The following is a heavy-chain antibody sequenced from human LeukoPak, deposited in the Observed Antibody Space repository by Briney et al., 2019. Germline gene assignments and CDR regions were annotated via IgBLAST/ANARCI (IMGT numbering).Heavy chain of an antibody. CDR2: IKQDGSEK. D-gene: IGHD7-27*01. J-gene: IGHJ4*02. CDR3: TNWGDTWGLDF. V-gene: IGHV3-7*01. Sequence: GGSLRLSCAASGFTFSTYWMSWVRQAPGTGLEWVASIKQDGSEKSYVDSVKGRFTISRDNAKNSLYLQMNSLSAEDTAVYFCTNWGDTWGLDFWGQGILVSVSS. CDR1: GFTFSTYW.